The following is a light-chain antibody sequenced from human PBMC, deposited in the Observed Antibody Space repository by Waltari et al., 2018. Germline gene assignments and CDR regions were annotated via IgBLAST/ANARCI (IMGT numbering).Light chain of an antibody. CDR3: HQYYSNRMWT. J-gene: IGKJ1*01. Sequence: DIVMTQSPDSLAVSLGERATINCKSSQSVFYSSNNRNYLAWYQQKPGQPPKMLIYWASSRESGVPDRFSGSGSGTDFTLTISSLQAEDVAVYYCHQYYSNRMWTFGQGTKVEIK. CDR1: QSVFYSSNNRNY. V-gene: IGKV4-1*01. CDR2: WAS.